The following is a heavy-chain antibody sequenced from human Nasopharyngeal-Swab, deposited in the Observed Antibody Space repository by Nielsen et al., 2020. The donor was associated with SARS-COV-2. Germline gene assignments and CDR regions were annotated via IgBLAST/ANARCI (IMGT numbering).Heavy chain of an antibody. Sequence: VRHAPGKGLECVGRIKSKTDGGTTDYAAPVKGRFTISRDDSKNTLYLQMNSLKTEDTAVYYCTTATAAAGTYYYDSSGYYYFDYWGQGTLVTVSS. V-gene: IGHV3-15*07. CDR3: TTATAAAGTYYYDSSGYYYFDY. D-gene: IGHD3-22*01. J-gene: IGHJ4*02. CDR2: IKSKTDGGTT.